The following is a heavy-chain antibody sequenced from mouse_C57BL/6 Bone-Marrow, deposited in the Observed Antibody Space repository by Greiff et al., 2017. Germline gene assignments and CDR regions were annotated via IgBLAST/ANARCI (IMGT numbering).Heavy chain of an antibody. Sequence: EVQVVESGGDLVKPGGSLKLSCAASGFTFSSYGMSWVRQTPDKRLEWVATISSGGSYTYYPDSVKGRFTISRDNAKNTLYLQMSSLKSEDTAMYYCARHDLITDYYAMDYWGQGTSVTGSS. D-gene: IGHD2-4*01. J-gene: IGHJ4*01. V-gene: IGHV5-6*01. CDR1: GFTFSSYG. CDR2: ISSGGSYT. CDR3: ARHDLITDYYAMDY.